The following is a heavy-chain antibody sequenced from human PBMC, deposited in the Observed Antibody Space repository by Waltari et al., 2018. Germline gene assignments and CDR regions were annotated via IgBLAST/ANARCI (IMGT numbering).Heavy chain of an antibody. CDR2: INHSGST. CDR3: ARINWNYSKYYYYYMDV. V-gene: IGHV4-34*01. CDR1: GGSFSGYY. D-gene: IGHD1-7*01. Sequence: QVQLQQWGAGLLKPSETLSLTCAVYGGSFSGYYWSWIRQPPGKGLEWIGEINHSGSTNYNPSLKSRVTISVDTSKNQFSLKLSSVTAADTAVYYCARINWNYSKYYYYYMDVWGKGTTVTISS. J-gene: IGHJ6*03.